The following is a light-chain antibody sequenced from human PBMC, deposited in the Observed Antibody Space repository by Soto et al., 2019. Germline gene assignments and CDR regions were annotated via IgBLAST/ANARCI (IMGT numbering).Light chain of an antibody. V-gene: IGKV3-20*01. CDR1: QRSDY. J-gene: IGKJ5*01. CDR3: QQYGSSPSIT. CDR2: SAS. Sequence: EIALTQSPGTLSLSPGERATLSCRARQRSDYLAWYQQKPGQAPRLLIYSASSRATGIPDRFSGSGSGTDFTLTISRLEPEDFAVYYCQQYGSSPSITFGQGTRLEIK.